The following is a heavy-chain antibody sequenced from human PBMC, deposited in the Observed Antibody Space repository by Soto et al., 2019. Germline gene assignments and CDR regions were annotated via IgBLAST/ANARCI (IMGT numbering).Heavy chain of an antibody. CDR1: GGTFSNFA. CDR2: IIPLFNVA. J-gene: IGHJ3*02. V-gene: IGHV1-69*01. D-gene: IGHD4-4*01. CDR3: ADSRRDVLGYDYKGTEGLDI. Sequence: QVQLVQSGPEVKKPGSSVKVSCEASGGTFSNFAVNWVRQAPGQGLEWVGGIIPLFNVAKYAQKFEGRVTIVADDSTSTAYMDLSSLRSADTAVYYCADSRRDVLGYDYKGTEGLDIWGQGTMVTVSS.